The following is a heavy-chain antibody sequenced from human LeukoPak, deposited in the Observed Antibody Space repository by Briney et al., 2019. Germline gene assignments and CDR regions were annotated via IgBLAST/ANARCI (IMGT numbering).Heavy chain of an antibody. Sequence: PGGSLRLSCAASGFTFSSYWMHWVRQAPGKGLVWVSRINSDGSSTSYADSVKGRFTISRDNAKNSLYLQMDSLRAEDTAVYYCARDFDRAGDYHHFDSWGQGTLVTVSS. V-gene: IGHV3-74*01. D-gene: IGHD3-9*01. CDR3: ARDFDRAGDYHHFDS. CDR1: GFTFSSYW. CDR2: INSDGSST. J-gene: IGHJ4*02.